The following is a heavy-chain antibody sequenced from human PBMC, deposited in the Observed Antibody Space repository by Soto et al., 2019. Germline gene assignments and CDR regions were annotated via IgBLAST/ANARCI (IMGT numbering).Heavy chain of an antibody. J-gene: IGHJ6*02. CDR3: ARAVVVVPAAEETTTYGMDV. CDR2: IIPIFGTA. CDR1: GGTFSSYA. Sequence: QVQLVQSGAEVKKPGSSVKVSCKASGGTFSSYAISWVRQAPGQGLEWMGGIIPIFGTANYAQKFQGRVKITADESTSTAYMELSSLRSEDTAVYYCARAVVVVPAAEETTTYGMDVWGQGTTVTVSS. V-gene: IGHV1-69*19. D-gene: IGHD2-2*01.